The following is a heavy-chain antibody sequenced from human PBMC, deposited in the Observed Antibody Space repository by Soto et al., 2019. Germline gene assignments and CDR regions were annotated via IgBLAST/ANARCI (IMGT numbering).Heavy chain of an antibody. D-gene: IGHD6-13*01. J-gene: IGHJ6*02. CDR1: GYTFTSYA. Sequence: ASVKVSCKASGYTFTSYAMHWVRQAPGQRLEWMGWINAGNGNTKYSQKLQGRVTMTTDTSTSTAYMELRSLRSDDTAVYYCARDWVAAAGSLVAPHYYYGMDVWGQGTTVTVSS. V-gene: IGHV1-3*01. CDR2: INAGNGNT. CDR3: ARDWVAAAGSLVAPHYYYGMDV.